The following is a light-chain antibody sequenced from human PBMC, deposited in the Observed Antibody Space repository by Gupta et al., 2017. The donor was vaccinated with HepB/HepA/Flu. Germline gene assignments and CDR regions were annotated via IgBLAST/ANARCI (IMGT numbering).Light chain of an antibody. Sequence: EIVLTQSPATLSLSPGERATLSCRASQSVSSYLAWYQQKPGQAPRLLIYDASNRATGIPARVSGTPSGTEFTLTMMSRVPEDFAAYYCQLRSTCGPTFGQGTKLEIK. V-gene: IGKV3-11*01. CDR2: DAS. CDR1: QSVSSY. CDR3: QLRSTCGPT. J-gene: IGKJ1*01.